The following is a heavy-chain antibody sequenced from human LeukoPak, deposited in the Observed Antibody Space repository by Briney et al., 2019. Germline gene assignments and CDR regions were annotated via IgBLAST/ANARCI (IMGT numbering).Heavy chain of an antibody. CDR1: GFSFSSYS. CDR3: VRDGSSWGNFDY. J-gene: IGHJ4*02. D-gene: IGHD7-27*01. V-gene: IGHV3-21*01. Sequence: AGGSLRLSCAASGFSFSSYSMNWVRQAPEKGLAWVSSITLSSTYIQYADSVKGRFTISRDNAKNSLYLQMNSLRTEDTAVYYCVRDGSSWGNFDYWGQGTLVSVSS. CDR2: ITLSSTYI.